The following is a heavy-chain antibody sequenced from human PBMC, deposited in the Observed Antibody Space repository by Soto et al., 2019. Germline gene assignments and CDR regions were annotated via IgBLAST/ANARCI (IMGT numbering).Heavy chain of an antibody. J-gene: IGHJ2*01. CDR3: ARFDYGDGSYWYFDL. D-gene: IGHD4-17*01. CDR1: GGTFSSYA. V-gene: IGHV1-69*12. CDR2: ISPIFGTA. Sequence: QVQLVQSGAEVKKPGSSVKVSCKASGGTFSSYAISWVRQAPGKGLEWMGAISPIFGTANYAQKFKGRVTITADEYTSTAYMELRSLRSEDTAVYYCARFDYGDGSYWYFDLWGRGTLVTVSS.